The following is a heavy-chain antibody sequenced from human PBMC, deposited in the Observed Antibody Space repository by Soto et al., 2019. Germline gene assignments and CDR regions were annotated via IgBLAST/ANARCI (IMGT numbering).Heavy chain of an antibody. CDR1: GGSFSGYY. D-gene: IGHD5-18*01. J-gene: IGHJ3*02. Sequence: SETLSLTCAVYGGSFSGYYWSWIRQPPGKGLEWIGEINHSGSTNYNPSLKSRVTISVDTPKNQFSLKLSSVTAADTAVYYCARGRFTAVAFDIWGQGTMVTVSS. V-gene: IGHV4-34*01. CDR3: ARGRFTAVAFDI. CDR2: INHSGST.